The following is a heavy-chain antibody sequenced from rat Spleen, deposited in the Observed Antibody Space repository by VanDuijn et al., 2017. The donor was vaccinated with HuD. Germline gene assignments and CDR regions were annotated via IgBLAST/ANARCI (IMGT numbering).Heavy chain of an antibody. D-gene: IGHD1-6*01. Sequence: EVQLQESGPGLVKPSQSLSLTCSVTGYSITSNYWGWIRKFPGNKMEWMGYISYSGSTSYNPSLKSRISITRDTSKNQFFLQLNSVTTEDTATYYCARSHSTDYYYGYFDNWGQGVMVTVSS. J-gene: IGHJ2*01. V-gene: IGHV3-1*01. CDR1: GYSITSNY. CDR3: ARSHSTDYYYGYFDN. CDR2: ISYSGST.